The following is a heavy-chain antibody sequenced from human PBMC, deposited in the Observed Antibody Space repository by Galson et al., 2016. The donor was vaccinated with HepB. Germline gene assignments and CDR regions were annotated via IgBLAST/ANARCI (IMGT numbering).Heavy chain of an antibody. CDR3: ARSHGYGSSYNDFWSGPFDY. CDR2: INSDGSGT. J-gene: IGHJ4*02. V-gene: IGHV3-74*01. Sequence: SLRLSCAASGFTFSDYWMRWVRQAPGKGLVWVARINSDGSGTNYADSVKGRFTISRDNAKNTLYLQMNSLRGEDTAVYYCARSHGYGSSYNDFWSGPFDYWGQGTLVTVSS. D-gene: IGHD3-3*01. CDR1: GFTFSDYW.